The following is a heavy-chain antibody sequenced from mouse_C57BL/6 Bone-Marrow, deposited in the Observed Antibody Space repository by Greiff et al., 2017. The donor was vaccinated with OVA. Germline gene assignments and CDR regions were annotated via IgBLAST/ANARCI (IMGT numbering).Heavy chain of an antibody. D-gene: IGHD1-1*01. CDR3: ASSTVVAFPYAMDY. CDR1: GYSITSGYD. Sequence: EVQLQQSGPGMVKPSQSLSLTCTVTGYSITSGYDWHWIRHFPGNKLEWMGYISYSGSTNYNPSLKSRISITHDTSKNHFFLKLNSVTTEDTATYYCASSTVVAFPYAMDYWGQGTSVTVSS. V-gene: IGHV3-1*01. J-gene: IGHJ4*01. CDR2: ISYSGST.